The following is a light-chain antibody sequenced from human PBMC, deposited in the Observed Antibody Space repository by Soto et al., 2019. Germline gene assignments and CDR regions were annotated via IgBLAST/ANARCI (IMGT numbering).Light chain of an antibody. CDR3: SSFASKSTLI. CDR1: MRDIGAYNL. V-gene: IGLV2-14*03. Sequence: QSVLTQPASVSGSPGQSITISCAGTMRDIGAYNLVSWYQQHPGKAPQLIIYEVRNRPSGISFRFSGSKSGNTASLTISGLQAEDEADYYCSSFASKSTLIFGGGTKLTVL. CDR2: EVR. J-gene: IGLJ2*01.